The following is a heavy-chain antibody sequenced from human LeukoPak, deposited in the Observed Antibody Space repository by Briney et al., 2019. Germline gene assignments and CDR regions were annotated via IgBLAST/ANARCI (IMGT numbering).Heavy chain of an antibody. CDR2: IDSDGSRI. CDR3: ARVSITMVRGVIINDLYYYYYYMDV. Sequence: GGSQRLSCEGSGFTFSTSWMHWVRQAPGKGLVWVSRIDSDGSRITYADSVKGRFTISRDNAKNTVYLQMNSLRAEDTAVYYCARVSITMVRGVIINDLYYYYYYMDVWGKGTTVTVSS. D-gene: IGHD3-10*01. V-gene: IGHV3-74*03. J-gene: IGHJ6*03. CDR1: GFTFSTSW.